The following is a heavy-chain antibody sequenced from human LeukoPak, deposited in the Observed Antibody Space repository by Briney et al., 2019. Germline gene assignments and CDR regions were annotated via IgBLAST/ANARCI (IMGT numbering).Heavy chain of an antibody. D-gene: IGHD3-10*01. CDR1: GFTFSSYA. CDR2: ISYDGSNK. J-gene: IGHJ6*02. Sequence: PGGSLRLSCAASGFTFSSYAMHWVRQAPGKGLEWVAVISYDGSNKHYADSVKGRFTISRDNSKNTLYLQMNSLRAEDTAVYYCARDSSPYYYGSGSRYYGMDVWGQGTTVTVSS. CDR3: ARDSSPYYYGSGSRYYGMDV. V-gene: IGHV3-30-3*01.